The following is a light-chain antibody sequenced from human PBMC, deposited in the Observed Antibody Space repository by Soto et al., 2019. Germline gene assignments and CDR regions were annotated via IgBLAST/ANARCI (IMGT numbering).Light chain of an antibody. V-gene: IGLV2-14*01. Sequence: QSVLTQPASVSGSPGQSITISCTGTSSDVGGYNYVSWYQQYPGKAPKLMIYDVSNRPSGVSNRFSGSKSGNTASLTISGLQAEDEADHYCSSYTTYITPVFGTGTKVTVL. CDR2: DVS. J-gene: IGLJ1*01. CDR1: SSDVGGYNY. CDR3: SSYTTYITPV.